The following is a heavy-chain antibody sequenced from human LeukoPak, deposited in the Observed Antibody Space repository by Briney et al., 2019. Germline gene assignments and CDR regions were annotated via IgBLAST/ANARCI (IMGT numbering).Heavy chain of an antibody. CDR3: ARDYSRIYYFDY. CDR1: GYTFTSYG. V-gene: IGHV1-18*01. J-gene: IGHJ4*02. Sequence: ASVKASCKASGYTFTSYGISWVRQAPGQGLEWMGWISAYNGNTNYAQKLQGRVTMTTDTSTSTAYMELRSLRSDDTAVYYCARDYSRIYYFDYWGQGTLVTVSS. CDR2: ISAYNGNT. D-gene: IGHD2-15*01.